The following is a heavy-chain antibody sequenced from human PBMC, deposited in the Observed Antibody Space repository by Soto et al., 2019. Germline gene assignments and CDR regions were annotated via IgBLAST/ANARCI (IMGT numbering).Heavy chain of an antibody. CDR1: GYTLTELS. CDR2: FDPEDGAT. Sequence: ASVKVSCKVSGYTLTELSMHWVRQAPGKGLEWMGGFDPEDGATIYAQKFQGRVTMTEDTSTDTAYMELSSLRSEDTAVYYCATRFRDYYESSGYQYFDYWVQGTLVTVS. CDR3: ATRFRDYYESSGYQYFDY. V-gene: IGHV1-24*01. J-gene: IGHJ4*02. D-gene: IGHD3-22*01.